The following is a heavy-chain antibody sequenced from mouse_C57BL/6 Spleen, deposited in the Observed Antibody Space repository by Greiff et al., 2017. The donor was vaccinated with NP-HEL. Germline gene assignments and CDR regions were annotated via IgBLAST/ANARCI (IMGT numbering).Heavy chain of an antibody. CDR1: GYTFTSYW. CDR3: ARWLRSYYFDY. D-gene: IGHD2-2*01. V-gene: IGHV1-55*01. J-gene: IGHJ2*01. CDR2: IYPGSGST. Sequence: QVQLQQPGAELVKPGASVKMSCKASGYTFTSYWITWVKQRPGQGLEWIGDIYPGSGSTNYNEKFKSKATLTVETSSSTAYMQLSSLTSEDSAVYYCARWLRSYYFDYWGQGTTLTVSS.